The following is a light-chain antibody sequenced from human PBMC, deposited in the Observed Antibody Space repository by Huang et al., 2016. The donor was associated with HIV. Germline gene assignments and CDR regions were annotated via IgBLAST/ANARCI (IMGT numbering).Light chain of an antibody. CDR1: HGISNS. Sequence: IQMTQSPSSLSASVGARVTISCRASHGISNSVAWYQQKPGKVPKLLLYAAYRLKSVVTHRVSGSVSGTDYTLTISGRQPEDFATYYCQQYYSTPPITFGQGTRLEIK. V-gene: IGKV1-NL1*01. J-gene: IGKJ5*01. CDR3: QQYYSTPPIT. CDR2: AAY.